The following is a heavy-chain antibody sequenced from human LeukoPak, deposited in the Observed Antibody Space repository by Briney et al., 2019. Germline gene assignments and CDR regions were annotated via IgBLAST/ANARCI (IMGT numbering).Heavy chain of an antibody. V-gene: IGHV6-1*01. D-gene: IGHD1-1*01. CDR3: ARASRPTKKGTYYFDY. CDR2: TYYRSKWYN. CDR1: GDSVSSNSAA. Sequence: SQTLSLTCAISGDSVSSNSAAWNWIRQSPSRGLEWLGRTYYRSKWYNDYAVSVKSRITINPDTSKNQFSLQLNSVTAADTAVYYCARASRPTKKGTYYFDYWGQGTLVTVSS. J-gene: IGHJ4*02.